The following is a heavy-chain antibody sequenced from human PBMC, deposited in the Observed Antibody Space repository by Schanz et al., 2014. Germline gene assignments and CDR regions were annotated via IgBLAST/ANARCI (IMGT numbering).Heavy chain of an antibody. V-gene: IGHV1-24*01. CDR1: GYSLNELS. CDR2: FHHEDGHT. Sequence: QVQMVQSGAEVKKPGASVKVSCKVSGYSLNELSMHWVRQAPGRGLEWMGGFHHEDGHTVYAQKFQGRVIMTEDTSTDTAYVELSRLTSEDTAVYFCARGPATGAFDIWGQGTMVTVSS. CDR3: ARGPATGAFDI. J-gene: IGHJ3*02.